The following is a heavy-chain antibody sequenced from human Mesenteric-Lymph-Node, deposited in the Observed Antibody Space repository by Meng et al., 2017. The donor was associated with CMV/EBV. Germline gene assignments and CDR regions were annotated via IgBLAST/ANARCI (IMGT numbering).Heavy chain of an antibody. CDR3: ARDLYVGDPAAFDL. Sequence: GGSLRLSCAASGFTFSSFAMSWVRRAPGKGLEWVASISFSTDYVYYGDSVEGRFTISRDNAKNSLYLQMSSLRVEDTAVYYCARDLYVGDPAAFDLWGQGTLVTVSS. V-gene: IGHV3-21*01. CDR1: GFTFSSFA. CDR2: ISFSTDYV. D-gene: IGHD2-21*02. J-gene: IGHJ3*01.